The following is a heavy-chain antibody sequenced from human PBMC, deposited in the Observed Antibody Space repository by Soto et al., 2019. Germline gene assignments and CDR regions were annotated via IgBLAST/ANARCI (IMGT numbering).Heavy chain of an antibody. Sequence: QITLNESGPTQVKPRQTLTLTCTFSGFSLTTSGVGVGWIRQSPGKAPEWLALIYWDDDKRYSPSLKCRLTITKDTSKNQVFLTMADLDPADTATYYCAHRVLRTVFGLVTTTAIYFDFWGQGTTVAVSS. D-gene: IGHD3-3*01. CDR3: AHRVLRTVFGLVTTTAIYFDF. J-gene: IGHJ6*02. CDR2: IYWDDDK. V-gene: IGHV2-5*02. CDR1: GFSLTTSGVG.